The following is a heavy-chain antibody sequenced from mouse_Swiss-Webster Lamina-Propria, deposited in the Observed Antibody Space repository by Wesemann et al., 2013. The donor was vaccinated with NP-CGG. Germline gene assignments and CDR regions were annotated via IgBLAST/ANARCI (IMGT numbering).Heavy chain of an antibody. CDR2: ISNGGGST. J-gene: IGHJ4*01. V-gene: IGHV5-12*01. Sequence: AYISNGGGSTYYPDTVKGRFTISRDNAKNTLYLQMSRLKSEDTAMYYCARGYYYAMDYWGQGTSVTVSS. CDR3: ARGYYYAMDY.